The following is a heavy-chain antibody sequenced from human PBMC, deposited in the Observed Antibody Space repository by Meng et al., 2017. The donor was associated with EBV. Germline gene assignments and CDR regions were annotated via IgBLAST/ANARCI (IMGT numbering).Heavy chain of an antibody. CDR1: GGPFRYYA. Sequence: QVHVVQSAAEVKKPWSSVKVSCKTSGGPFRYYAISWVRQAPGQGLEWLGGFLPRLGAPNYAQKFHGRVKITADESTSTHYMDLSSLRSEDTAIYYCASESGRGYTPDYWGQGTLVTVSS. J-gene: IGHJ4*02. CDR2: FLPRLGAP. D-gene: IGHD3-10*01. V-gene: IGHV1-69*01. CDR3: ASESGRGYTPDY.